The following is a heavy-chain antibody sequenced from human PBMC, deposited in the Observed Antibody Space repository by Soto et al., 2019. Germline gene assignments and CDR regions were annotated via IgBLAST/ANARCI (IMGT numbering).Heavy chain of an antibody. D-gene: IGHD3-3*01. CDR3: ARLGGYYQAFDN. V-gene: IGHV4-34*01. CDR1: GGSFSGYY. CDR2: INHSGST. Sequence: SETLSLTCAVYGGSFSGYYWSWIRQPPGKGLEWIGEINHSGSTNYNPSLKSRVTISVDSSKNQFSLKLDSVTAADTAVYYCARLGGYYQAFDNWGQGTLVTVSS. J-gene: IGHJ4*02.